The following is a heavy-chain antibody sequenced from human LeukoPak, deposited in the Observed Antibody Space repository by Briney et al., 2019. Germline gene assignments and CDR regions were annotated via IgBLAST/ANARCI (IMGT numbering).Heavy chain of an antibody. CDR3: TRVGYIDEGIDY. V-gene: IGHV3-7*04. D-gene: IGHD5-24*01. CDR1: GFTFSDYY. Sequence: GGSLRLSCAASGFTFSDYYMTWVRQAPGKGLEWVANIKQDGSKKSYVDSVKGRFTISRDNAKNSLYLQMNSLRAEDTAIYYCTRVGYIDEGIDYWGQGTLVTVSS. CDR2: IKQDGSKK. J-gene: IGHJ4*02.